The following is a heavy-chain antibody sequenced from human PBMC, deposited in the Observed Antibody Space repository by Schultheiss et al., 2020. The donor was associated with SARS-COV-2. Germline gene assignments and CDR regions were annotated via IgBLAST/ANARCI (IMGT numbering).Heavy chain of an antibody. J-gene: IGHJ4*02. CDR3: ARRGAVVDY. V-gene: IGHV3-7*03. D-gene: IGHD6-19*01. CDR2: IKQDGSEK. Sequence: GGSLRLSCSASGFTFNNYAMSWVRQAPGKGLEWVANIKQDGSEKYYVDSVKGRFTISRDNAKNSLYLQMNSLRAEDTAVYYCARRGAVVDYWGQGTLVTVSS. CDR1: GFTFNNYA.